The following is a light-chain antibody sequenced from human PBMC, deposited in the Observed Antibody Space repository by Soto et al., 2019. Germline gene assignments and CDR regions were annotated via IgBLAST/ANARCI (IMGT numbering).Light chain of an antibody. J-gene: IGLJ3*02. Sequence: QSALTQPASVSGSPGQSITISCTGTSSDVGSYNLVSWYQQHPGKAPKLMIYEGSKRPSGVSNRFSGSKSGNTASLTISGPEDEDDDYYYCCSYAGSSTLFGGGTKLTVL. CDR2: EGS. CDR1: SSDVGSYNL. V-gene: IGLV2-23*01. CDR3: CSYAGSSTL.